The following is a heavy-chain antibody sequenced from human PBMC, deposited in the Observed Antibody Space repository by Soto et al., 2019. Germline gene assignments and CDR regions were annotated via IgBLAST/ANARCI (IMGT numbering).Heavy chain of an antibody. D-gene: IGHD2-2*01. CDR1: GFTFSSCA. CDR2: ISSNGAAT. V-gene: IGHV3-64D*06. Sequence: EVPLVESGGGLVQPGGSLRLSCSASGFTFSSCAMHWVRQAAGKGLEYVSGISSNGAATYYAESVKDRFIISRDNSRNKLFLQVNSLTGEDTAVYYCIKDRRSTRRAMDVWGQGTTVTVSS. CDR3: IKDRRSTRRAMDV. J-gene: IGHJ6*02.